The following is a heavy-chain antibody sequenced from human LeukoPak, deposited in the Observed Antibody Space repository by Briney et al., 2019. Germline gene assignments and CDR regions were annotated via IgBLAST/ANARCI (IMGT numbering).Heavy chain of an antibody. CDR3: AKVSRFFGGYFDY. D-gene: IGHD3-16*01. J-gene: IGHJ4*02. V-gene: IGHV3-23*01. CDR1: GFTFSNYA. CDR2: ISGIGAST. Sequence: PGGSLRLSCAASGFTFSNYALNWVRQAPGKGLEWVSAISGIGASTYYADSVKGRFTISRDSSKNILYLQMNSLRAEDTAIYYCAKVSRFFGGYFDYWGQGTLVTVSS.